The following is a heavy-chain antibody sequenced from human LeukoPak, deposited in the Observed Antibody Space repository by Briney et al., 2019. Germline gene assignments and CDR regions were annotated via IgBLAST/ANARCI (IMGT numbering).Heavy chain of an antibody. CDR2: MYYSGST. CDR1: GGSISSGGYY. Sequence: SETLSLTCTVSGGSISSGGYYWSWIRQLPGKGLEWIGYMYYSGSTYYNPSLKSRVSISVDTSKSQFSLKLSSVTAADTAVYYCAREVYCSGGSCRHTYDYWGQGTLVTVSS. CDR3: AREVYCSGGSCRHTYDY. J-gene: IGHJ4*02. D-gene: IGHD2-15*01. V-gene: IGHV4-31*03.